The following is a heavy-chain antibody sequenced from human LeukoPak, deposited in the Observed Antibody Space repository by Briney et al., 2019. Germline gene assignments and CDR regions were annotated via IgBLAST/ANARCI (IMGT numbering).Heavy chain of an antibody. J-gene: IGHJ5*02. D-gene: IGHD3-16*01. V-gene: IGHV4-38-2*01. CDR2: IYHSGST. Sequence: SETLSLTCAVSGYSISSGYYWGWIRQPPGKGLEWIGSIYHSGSTYYNPSLKSRVAISVDTSKNQCSLKLSSVTAADTAVYYCANGGYWFDPWGQGTLVTVSS. CDR1: GYSISSGYY. CDR3: ANGGYWFDP.